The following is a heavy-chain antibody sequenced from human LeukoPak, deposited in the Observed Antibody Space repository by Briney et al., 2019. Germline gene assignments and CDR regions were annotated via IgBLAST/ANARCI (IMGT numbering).Heavy chain of an antibody. D-gene: IGHD6-13*01. J-gene: IGHJ4*02. Sequence: ASVKVSCKASGRTFSSYAISWVRQAPGQGLEWMGRIIPILGIANYAQKFQGRVTITADKSTSTAYMELSSLRSEDTAVYYCARGGSSWYYFDYWGQGTLVTVSS. CDR2: IIPILGIA. V-gene: IGHV1-69*04. CDR1: GRTFSSYA. CDR3: ARGGSSWYYFDY.